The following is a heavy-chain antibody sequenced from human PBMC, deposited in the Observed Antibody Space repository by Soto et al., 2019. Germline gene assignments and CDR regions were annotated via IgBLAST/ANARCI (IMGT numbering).Heavy chain of an antibody. CDR2: IYYSGST. Sequence: XETLSLQCTDSGVSSSSSSYDWGWIRQPPGKGLEWIGSIYYSGSTYYNPSLKSRVTISVDTSKNQFSLKLSSVTAADTAVYYCASHSDSSGYYYDDWGQGTLVTVSS. CDR3: ASHSDSSGYYYDD. V-gene: IGHV4-39*01. J-gene: IGHJ4*02. CDR1: GVSSSSSSYD. D-gene: IGHD3-22*01.